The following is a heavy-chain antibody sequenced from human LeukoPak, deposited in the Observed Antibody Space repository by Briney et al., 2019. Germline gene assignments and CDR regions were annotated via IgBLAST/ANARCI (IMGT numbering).Heavy chain of an antibody. CDR3: AKDKYSGSYQDAFDI. J-gene: IGHJ3*02. V-gene: IGHV3-43*02. CDR1: GFTFDDYA. Sequence: GGSLRLSCAASGFTFDDYAMHWVRQAPGKGLEWVSLISGDGGSTYYADSVKGRFTISRDNSNNSLYLQMNSLRTEDTALYYCAKDKYSGSYQDAFDIWGQGTMATVSS. D-gene: IGHD1-26*01. CDR2: ISGDGGST.